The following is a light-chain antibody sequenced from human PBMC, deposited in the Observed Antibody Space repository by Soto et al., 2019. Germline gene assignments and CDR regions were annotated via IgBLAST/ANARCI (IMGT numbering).Light chain of an antibody. CDR2: SAN. CDR1: QDISNF. CDR3: QQYDSLPLT. V-gene: IGKV1-17*03. Sequence: DIQMTQSPSDMSASVGDRVTITCRASQDISNFLVWFQQRPGKVPKRLMYSANRLESGVPSRFSGSGSGTEFTLTISSLQPEDFATYYCQQYDSLPLTFAGGTKVDIK. J-gene: IGKJ4*01.